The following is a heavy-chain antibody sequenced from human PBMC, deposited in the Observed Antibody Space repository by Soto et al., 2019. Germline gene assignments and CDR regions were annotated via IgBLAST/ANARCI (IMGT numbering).Heavy chain of an antibody. J-gene: IGHJ4*02. Sequence: QLQLQESGPGLVKPSETLSLTCTVSGGSISSSSYYWGWIRQPPGKGLEWIGSIYYSGSTYYNPSLKSRVTISVDTSKNQFSLKLSSVTAADTAVYYCARVYDFWSGYYSYWGQGTLVTVSS. CDR3: ARVYDFWSGYYSY. V-gene: IGHV4-39*01. CDR1: GGSISSSSYY. CDR2: IYYSGST. D-gene: IGHD3-3*01.